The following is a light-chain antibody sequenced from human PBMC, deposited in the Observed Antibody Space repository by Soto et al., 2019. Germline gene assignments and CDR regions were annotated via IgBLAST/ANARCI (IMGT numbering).Light chain of an antibody. CDR3: SSYTSSYSLGV. CDR2: EVS. Sequence: QSVLTQPASVSGSPGQWITISCTGTSSDVGGYNYVSWYQQHPGKAPKLMISEVSNRPSGVSNRFSGSKSGNTASLTISGLQAEDEADYYCSSYTSSYSLGVFGTGTKLTVL. CDR1: SSDVGGYNY. V-gene: IGLV2-14*03. J-gene: IGLJ1*01.